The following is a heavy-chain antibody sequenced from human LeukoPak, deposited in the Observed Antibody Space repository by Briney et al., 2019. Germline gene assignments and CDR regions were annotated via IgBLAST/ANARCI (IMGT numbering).Heavy chain of an antibody. CDR1: GGSINSVSYY. V-gene: IGHV4-39*07. CDR3: ARGGYYRDAFDI. CDR2: IYYSGTT. Sequence: SETLSLTCTVSGGSINSVSYYWGWIRQPPGKGLEWIGSIYYSGTTYYNLSLKSRVTISVDTSKNQFSLKLSSVTAADTAVYYCARGGYYRDAFDIWGQGTMVTVSS. J-gene: IGHJ3*02. D-gene: IGHD3-22*01.